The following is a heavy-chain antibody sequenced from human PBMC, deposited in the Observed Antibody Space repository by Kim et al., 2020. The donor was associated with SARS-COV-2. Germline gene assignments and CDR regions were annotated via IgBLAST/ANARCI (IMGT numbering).Heavy chain of an antibody. D-gene: IGHD3-16*01. Sequence: GGSLRLSCEASGFNFNNFGMHWVRQAPGKGLEWVAVISYEGSKKYYIDSVKGRFTISRDNSKNTLYLQMNSLRVEDTAVYYCARAFGVFWHTQTFTSLSSWGQEPLVSLSS. CDR1: GFNFNNFG. V-gene: IGHV3-30*04. CDR3: ARAFGVFWHTQTFTSLSS. CDR2: ISYEGSKK. J-gene: IGHJ5*02.